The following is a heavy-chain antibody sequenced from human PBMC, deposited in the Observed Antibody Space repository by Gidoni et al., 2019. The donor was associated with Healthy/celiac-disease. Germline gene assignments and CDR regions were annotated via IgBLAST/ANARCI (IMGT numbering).Heavy chain of an antibody. CDR1: GGSISSSSYY. Sequence: QLQLQESGPGLVKPSETLSLTCTVSGGSISSSSYYWGWIRQPPGKGLEWIGSIYYSGSTYYNPSLKSRVTISVDTSKNPFSLKLSSVTAADTAVYYCARTRITMIGGGGYMDVWGKGTTVTVSS. D-gene: IGHD3-22*01. V-gene: IGHV4-39*01. CDR2: IYYSGST. CDR3: ARTRITMIGGGGYMDV. J-gene: IGHJ6*03.